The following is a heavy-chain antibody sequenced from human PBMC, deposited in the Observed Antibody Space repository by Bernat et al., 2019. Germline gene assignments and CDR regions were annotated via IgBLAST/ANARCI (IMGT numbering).Heavy chain of an antibody. V-gene: IGHV3-7*03. CDR1: GFTFSSYW. D-gene: IGHD3-22*01. J-gene: IGHJ2*01. Sequence: EVQLVESGGGLVQPGGSLRLSCAASGFTFSSYWMSWVRQAPGKGLEWVANIKQDGSEKYYVDSVKGRFTISRDNAKNSLYLQMNSLRAEDTAVYYCARAEGGIVVVITYWYFDLWGRGTLVTVSS. CDR3: ARAEGGIVVVITYWYFDL. CDR2: IKQDGSEK.